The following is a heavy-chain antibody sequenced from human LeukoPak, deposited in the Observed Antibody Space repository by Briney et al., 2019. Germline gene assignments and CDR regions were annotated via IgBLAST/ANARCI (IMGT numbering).Heavy chain of an antibody. Sequence: ASVKVSCKASGYTFTSYDINWVRQATGQGLEWMGWMNPNSGNTGYAQKFQGRVTMTRNTSISTAYMELSSLRAEDTAVYYCARDLAQDIVVVPAALYWGQGTLVTVFS. V-gene: IGHV1-8*01. D-gene: IGHD2-2*01. CDR2: MNPNSGNT. CDR1: GYTFTSYD. CDR3: ARDLAQDIVVVPAALY. J-gene: IGHJ4*02.